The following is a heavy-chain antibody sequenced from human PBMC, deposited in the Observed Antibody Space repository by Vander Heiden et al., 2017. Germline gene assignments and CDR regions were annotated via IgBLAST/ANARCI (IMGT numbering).Heavy chain of an antibody. J-gene: IGHJ4*02. V-gene: IGHV3-9*01. D-gene: IGHD3-9*01. CDR3: AISRGGDILTGYSFDY. Sequence: EVQLVESGGGLVQPGRSLRLSCAASGFTFDDYAMHWVRQAPGKGLEWVSGISWNSGSIGYADSVKGRFTISRDNAKNSLYLQMNSLRAEDTALYYCAISRGGDILTGYSFDYWGQGTLVTVSS. CDR2: ISWNSGSI. CDR1: GFTFDDYA.